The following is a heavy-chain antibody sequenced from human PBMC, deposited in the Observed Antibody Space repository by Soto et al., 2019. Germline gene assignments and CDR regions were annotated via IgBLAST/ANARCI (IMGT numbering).Heavy chain of an antibody. V-gene: IGHV3-21*01. Sequence: EVQLVESGGGLVKPGGSLRLSCAASGFTFSSYSMNWVRQAPGKGLEWVSSISSSSSYIYYADSVKGRFTISRDNAKNSLYLQMNSLRAEDTAVYYCARDLIDYGDYPLYYYYGMDVWGQGTTVTVSS. J-gene: IGHJ6*02. CDR1: GFTFSSYS. CDR3: ARDLIDYGDYPLYYYYGMDV. CDR2: ISSSSSYI. D-gene: IGHD4-17*01.